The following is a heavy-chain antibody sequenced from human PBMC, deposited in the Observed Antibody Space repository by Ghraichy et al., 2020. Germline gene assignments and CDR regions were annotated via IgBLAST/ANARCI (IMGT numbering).Heavy chain of an antibody. CDR2: INHSGST. D-gene: IGHD3-22*01. CDR3: ARHLGGSRGLDS. Sequence: SETLSLTCDVSGGSIRSDWWSWVRQPPGKGLEWIGEINHSGSTTNYNPSLTSRVTISVDKSKNQFSLKLTSVTAADTAVYFCARHLGGSRGLDSWAQGTLVTVSS. J-gene: IGHJ4*02. CDR1: GGSIRSDW. V-gene: IGHV4-4*02.